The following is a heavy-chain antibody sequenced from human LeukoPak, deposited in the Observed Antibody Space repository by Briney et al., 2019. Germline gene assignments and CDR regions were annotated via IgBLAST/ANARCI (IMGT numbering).Heavy chain of an antibody. CDR2: IIPIFGTA. V-gene: IGHV1-69*13. Sequence: ASVKVSCKASGGTSSSYAISWVRQAPGQGLEWMGGIIPIFGTANYAQKFQGRVTITADESTSTAYMELSSLRSEDTAVYYCARGPIAVAGEQFDYWGQGTLVTVSS. J-gene: IGHJ4*02. CDR3: ARGPIAVAGEQFDY. CDR1: GGTSSSYA. D-gene: IGHD6-19*01.